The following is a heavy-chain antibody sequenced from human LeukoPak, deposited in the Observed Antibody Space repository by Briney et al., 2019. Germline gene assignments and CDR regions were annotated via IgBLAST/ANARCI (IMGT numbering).Heavy chain of an antibody. J-gene: IGHJ4*02. CDR1: GFTFSSYW. V-gene: IGHV3-7*01. CDR2: IKRDGSEK. D-gene: IGHD3-9*01. CDR3: ARDRDDILTGSQLTFDY. Sequence: GGSLRLSCAASGFTFSSYWMSWVRQAPGNGLEWVANIKRDGSEKYYVDSVKGRFTISRDNAKNSLYLQMNSLRAEDTAAYYCARDRDDILTGSQLTFDYWGQGTLVTVSS.